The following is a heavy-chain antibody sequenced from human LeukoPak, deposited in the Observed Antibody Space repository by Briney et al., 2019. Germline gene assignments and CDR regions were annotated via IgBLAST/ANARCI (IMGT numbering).Heavy chain of an antibody. CDR1: GGTFSSYA. CDR3: AREYSSSTSCYPSNYYYYYMDV. V-gene: IGHV1-69*05. Sequence: EASVKVSCKASGGTFSSYAISWVRQAPGQGREWVGGIIPIFGTANYAQKFRGRDTNTTDEPTSTAYMEVSNRTAENTGVYYSAREYSSSTSCYPSNYYYYYMDVWGKGTTVTVSS. CDR2: IIPIFGTA. D-gene: IGHD2-2*01. J-gene: IGHJ6*03.